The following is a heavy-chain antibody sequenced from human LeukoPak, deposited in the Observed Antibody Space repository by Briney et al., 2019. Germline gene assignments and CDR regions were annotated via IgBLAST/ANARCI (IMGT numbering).Heavy chain of an antibody. J-gene: IGHJ4*02. CDR2: IIPIFGTA. Sequence: GASVKVSCKASGGTFSSYAISWVRQAPGQGLEWMGGIIPIFGTANYAQKFQGRVTITADESTSTAYMELSSLRSEDTAVYYCASHTSRYYDFWSAPPRFDYWGQGTLVTVSS. CDR1: GGTFSSYA. D-gene: IGHD3-3*01. V-gene: IGHV1-69*13. CDR3: ASHTSRYYDFWSAPPRFDY.